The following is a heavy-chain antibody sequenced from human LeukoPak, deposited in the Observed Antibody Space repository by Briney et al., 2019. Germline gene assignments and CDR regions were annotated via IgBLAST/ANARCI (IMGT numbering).Heavy chain of an antibody. Sequence: GRSLRLSCSASGFTFSSSGMHWVRQAPGKGLEYVSAISSNGDSTYYADSMKGRFTISRDNSKNTLYLHMSSLRAEDTAVYYCAPHKFDPWGQGTLVTVSS. CDR1: GFTFSSSG. CDR3: APHKFDP. CDR2: ISSNGDST. J-gene: IGHJ5*02. V-gene: IGHV3-64D*09.